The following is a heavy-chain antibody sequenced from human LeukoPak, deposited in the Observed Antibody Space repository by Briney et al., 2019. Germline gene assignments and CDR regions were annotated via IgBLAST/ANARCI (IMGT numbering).Heavy chain of an antibody. CDR2: ISAYNGNT. D-gene: IGHD6-13*01. J-gene: IGHJ6*03. Sequence: ASVKVSCKASGYTFTSYGISWVRQAPGQGLEWMGWISAYNGNTNYAQKLQGRVTITADESTSTAYMELSSLRSEDTAVYYCARTTEAHSWRTRYYDYYMDVWGKGTTVTVSS. CDR3: ARTTEAHSWRTRYYDYYMDV. V-gene: IGHV1-18*01. CDR1: GYTFTSYG.